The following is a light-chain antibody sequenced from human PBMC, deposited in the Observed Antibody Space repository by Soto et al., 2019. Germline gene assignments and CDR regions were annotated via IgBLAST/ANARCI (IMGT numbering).Light chain of an antibody. V-gene: IGLV1-40*01. CDR3: QPFDRGPSGVYV. Sequence: QSVLTQPPSVSGAPGQRVTISCTGSSSNIGAGYAVHWFQQLPGIAPKLLIFGNNNRPSGVPDRFSGSKSGTSASLAITGLPAEDEGDYSCQPFDRGPSGVYVFGTGTKVTVL. CDR1: SSNIGAGYA. CDR2: GNN. J-gene: IGLJ1*01.